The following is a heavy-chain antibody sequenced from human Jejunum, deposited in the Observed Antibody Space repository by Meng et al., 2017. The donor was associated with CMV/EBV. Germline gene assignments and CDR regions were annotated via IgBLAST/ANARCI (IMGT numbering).Heavy chain of an antibody. CDR2: VLGTGPT. CDR3: ARGDSSTTWLVFDY. D-gene: IGHD6-13*01. V-gene: IGHV3-23*01. J-gene: IGHJ4*02. CDR1: GFTFNNYA. Sequence: SGFTFNNYAMTWVRQAPGKGLEWVSPVLGTGPTYYADYVKGRFTISRDDSRNTLFLQLNSLRDEDTAVFYCARGDSSTTWLVFDYWGLGTLVTVSS.